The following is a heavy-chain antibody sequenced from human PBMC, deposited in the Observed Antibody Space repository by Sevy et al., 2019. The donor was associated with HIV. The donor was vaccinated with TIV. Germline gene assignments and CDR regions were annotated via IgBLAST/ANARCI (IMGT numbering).Heavy chain of an antibody. CDR3: AKVVSSSGLKYYFDY. CDR1: GFTFSSYG. J-gene: IGHJ4*02. Sequence: GWSLRLSCAASGFTFSSYGMHWVRQAPGKGLEWVAVISYDGSDKYYADSVKGRFTISRDNSKNTLYLQMNSLRAEDTAVYYCAKVVSSSGLKYYFDYWGQGTLVTVSS. D-gene: IGHD6-19*01. CDR2: ISYDGSDK. V-gene: IGHV3-30*18.